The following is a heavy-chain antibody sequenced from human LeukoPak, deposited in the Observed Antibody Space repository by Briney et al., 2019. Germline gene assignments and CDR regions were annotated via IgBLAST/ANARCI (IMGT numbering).Heavy chain of an antibody. J-gene: IGHJ4*02. Sequence: PGRSLRLSCAASGFTFSSYGMRWVRQAPGKGLEWVAVISYDGSNKYYADSVKGRFTISRDNSKNTLYLQMNSLRAEDTAVYYCARVVDTATDYWGQGTLVTVSS. V-gene: IGHV3-30*03. D-gene: IGHD5-18*01. CDR1: GFTFSSYG. CDR2: ISYDGSNK. CDR3: ARVVDTATDY.